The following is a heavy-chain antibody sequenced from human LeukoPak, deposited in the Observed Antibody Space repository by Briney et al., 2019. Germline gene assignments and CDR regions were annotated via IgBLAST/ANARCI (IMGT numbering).Heavy chain of an antibody. CDR2: ISAYNGNT. D-gene: IGHD6-19*01. CDR3: ARCSGSGRSGYYYYGMDV. J-gene: IGHJ6*02. V-gene: IGHV1-18*01. CDR1: GYTFTSYG. Sequence: ASVKVSCTASGYTFTSYGISWVRQAPGQGLEWMGWISAYNGNTNYAQKLQGRVTMTTDTSTSTAYMELRSLRSDDTAVYYCARCSGSGRSGYYYYGMDVWGQGTTVTVSS.